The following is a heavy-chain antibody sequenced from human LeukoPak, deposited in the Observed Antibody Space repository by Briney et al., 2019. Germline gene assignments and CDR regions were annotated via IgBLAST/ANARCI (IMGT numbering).Heavy chain of an antibody. CDR3: VRHLESPYSGTYGF. CDR1: GGSFSNYY. J-gene: IGHJ4*02. Sequence: PSETLSLTCAVYGGSFSNYYWSWIRQPPGKGLEWIGEINHSGSTNYNPSLKSRVTISVDTSKNQFSLKLSSVTAADTAVYYCVRHLESPYSGTYGFWGQGTLVTVSS. D-gene: IGHD1-26*01. CDR2: INHSGST. V-gene: IGHV4-34*01.